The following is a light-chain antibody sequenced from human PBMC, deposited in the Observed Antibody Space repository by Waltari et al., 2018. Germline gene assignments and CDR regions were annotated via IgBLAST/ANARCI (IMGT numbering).Light chain of an antibody. Sequence: QSALAQPASVSGSPGQSVTISCTGTGSDVGGYNYVSWYQQHPGKVPKIIIYYCSVRPSWISRRFSGSKSGNTASLTISGLQAEDEADYYCGSYSGTTTYVFGTGTYVTVL. J-gene: IGLJ1*01. V-gene: IGLV2-14*03. CDR1: GSDVGGYNY. CDR3: GSYSGTTTYV. CDR2: YCS.